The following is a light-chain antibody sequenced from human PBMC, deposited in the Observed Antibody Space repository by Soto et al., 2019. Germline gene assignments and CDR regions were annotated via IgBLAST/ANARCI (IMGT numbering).Light chain of an antibody. J-gene: IGKJ4*01. V-gene: IGKV3-20*01. CDR2: GAS. CDR3: QQYCTAPRLT. CDR1: QSVSSN. Sequence: PKSKAPLSVSPGERATLSCMGSQSVSSNLAWYQQRPGQAPRLLIYGASSRATGIPDRFSGSGSATDFTLTISRLEPEDFAMHYCQQYCTAPRLTFGGGTKLDIK.